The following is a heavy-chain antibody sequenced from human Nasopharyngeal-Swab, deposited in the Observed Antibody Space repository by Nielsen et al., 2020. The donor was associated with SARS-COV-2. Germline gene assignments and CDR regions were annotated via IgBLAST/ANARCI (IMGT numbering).Heavy chain of an antibody. Sequence: ETLSLTCTVSGDSIAYSTFYWGWIRQPPGKGLEWIGNIYYNGNTYQNPSLKSRLTISVDKSKNQFSLQLSSVTAADTAVYYCARNGYSSSRGYYGMDVWGQGTTVTVSS. CDR3: ARNGYSSSRGYYGMDV. D-gene: IGHD6-6*01. V-gene: IGHV4-39*01. J-gene: IGHJ6*02. CDR2: IYYNGNT. CDR1: GDSIAYSTFY.